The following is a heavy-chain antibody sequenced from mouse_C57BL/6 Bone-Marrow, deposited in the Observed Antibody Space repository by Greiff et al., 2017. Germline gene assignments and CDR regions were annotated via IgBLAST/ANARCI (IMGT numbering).Heavy chain of an antibody. CDR2: IDPENGDP. CDR1: GFNIKDDY. J-gene: IGHJ2*01. D-gene: IGHD1-1*01. V-gene: IGHV14-4*01. CDR3: TNYYGSRYYFDY. Sequence: VQLQQSGAELVRPGASVKLSCTASGFNIKDDYMHWVKQRPEQGLEWIGWIDPENGDPEYASKFQGKATITADTSSNTAYLQLSSMTSEDTAVYYCTNYYGSRYYFDYWGQGTTLTVSS.